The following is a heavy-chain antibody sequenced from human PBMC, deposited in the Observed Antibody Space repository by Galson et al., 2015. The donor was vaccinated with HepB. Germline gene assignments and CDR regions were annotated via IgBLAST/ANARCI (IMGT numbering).Heavy chain of an antibody. CDR2: ISYDGSNK. D-gene: IGHD4-17*01. V-gene: IGHV3-30*04. Sequence: SLRLSCAASGFTFSSYAMHWVRQAPGKGLEWVAVISYDGSNKYYADSVKGRFTISRDNSKNTLYLQMNSLRAEDTAVYYCARAPSGTVTASYFDYWGQGTLVPVSS. J-gene: IGHJ4*02. CDR3: ARAPSGTVTASYFDY. CDR1: GFTFSSYA.